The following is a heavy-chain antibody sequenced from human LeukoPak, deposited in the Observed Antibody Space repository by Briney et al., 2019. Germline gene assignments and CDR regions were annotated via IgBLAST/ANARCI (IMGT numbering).Heavy chain of an antibody. V-gene: IGHV1-18*01. CDR2: ISAYNGNT. D-gene: IGHD2-21*02. CDR3: ARDLAVVTAFGQHAFDI. CDR1: GYTFTNYG. J-gene: IGHJ3*02. Sequence: ASVKVSCKASGYTFTNYGFSWVRQAPGQGLEWMGWISAYNGNTIYAQKLQGRVTMTTGTSTTTVYMELRSLRSDDTAVYYCARDLAVVTAFGQHAFDIWGQGTMVTVSS.